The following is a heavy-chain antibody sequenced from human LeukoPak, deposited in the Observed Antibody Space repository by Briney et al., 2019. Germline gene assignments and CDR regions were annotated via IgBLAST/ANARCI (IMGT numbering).Heavy chain of an antibody. Sequence: ASVKVSCKASGYTFTGYYMHWVRQAPGQGLEWMGWINPNSGGTNYAQKFQGRVTMTRDTSISTAYMELSRLRSDDTAVYYCARDLITMVRGVIRFDPWGQGTLVTVSS. CDR2: INPNSGGT. V-gene: IGHV1-2*02. CDR3: ARDLITMVRGVIRFDP. J-gene: IGHJ5*02. D-gene: IGHD3-10*01. CDR1: GYTFTGYY.